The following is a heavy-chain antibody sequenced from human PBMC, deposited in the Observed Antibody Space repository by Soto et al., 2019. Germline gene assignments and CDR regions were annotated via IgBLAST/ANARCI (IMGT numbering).Heavy chain of an antibody. Sequence: GGSLRLSCVASGFIFDSYGLHWVRQAPGKGLEWVSYISSGGTSMNYADSAKGRFTISRDNAKNSVHLQMNSLRDEDTAVYYCVRGRNLWSSVYFDFWGQGALVTVSS. CDR2: ISSGGTSM. D-gene: IGHD2-8*02. CDR1: GFIFDSYG. CDR3: VRGRNLWSSVYFDF. V-gene: IGHV3-48*02. J-gene: IGHJ4*02.